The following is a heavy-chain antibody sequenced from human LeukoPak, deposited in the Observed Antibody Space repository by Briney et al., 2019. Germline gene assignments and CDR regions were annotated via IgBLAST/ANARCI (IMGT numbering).Heavy chain of an antibody. Sequence: SETLSLTCSVSGDSLSYSTYYWAWIRQPPGKGLERIGSVYYTGSTYYNPSLMSRATISADTSKNQFSLHLSSVTAADTATYYCAREVPQLRFSFDYWGQGTLVTVSS. V-gene: IGHV4-39*07. CDR3: AREVPQLRFSFDY. J-gene: IGHJ4*02. CDR1: GDSLSYSTYY. D-gene: IGHD3-3*01. CDR2: VYYTGST.